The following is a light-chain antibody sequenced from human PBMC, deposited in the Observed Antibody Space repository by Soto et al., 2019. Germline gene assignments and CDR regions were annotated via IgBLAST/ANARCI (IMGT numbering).Light chain of an antibody. J-gene: IGLJ2*01. CDR3: QVWDRSSDVV. Sequence: SYDLTQPPAVSVAPGQTATIPCWCINIGGKSVHWYRQRPDQAPVLVLYDDRDRPSGIPERLSGSNSGDTATLTISRVEAGDEADYYCQVWDRSSDVVFGGGTKVTVL. CDR1: NIGGKS. CDR2: DDR. V-gene: IGLV3-21*02.